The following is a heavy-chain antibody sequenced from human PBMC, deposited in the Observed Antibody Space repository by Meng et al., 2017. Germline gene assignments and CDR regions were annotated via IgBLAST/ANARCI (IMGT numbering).Heavy chain of an antibody. J-gene: IGHJ4*02. Sequence: GGSLRLSCAASGFTFSSYAMHWVRQAPGKGLEWVAVISYDGSNKYYTDSVKGRFTISRDKSKNTLYLQMNSLRAEDTAVYYCAREHIVVVTARSRNYFDYWGQGTLVTVSS. CDR2: ISYDGSNK. D-gene: IGHD2-21*02. V-gene: IGHV3-30*10. CDR1: GFTFSSYA. CDR3: AREHIVVVTARSRNYFDY.